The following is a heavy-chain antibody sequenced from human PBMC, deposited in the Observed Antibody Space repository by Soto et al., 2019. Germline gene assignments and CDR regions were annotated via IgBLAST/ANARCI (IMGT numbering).Heavy chain of an antibody. J-gene: IGHJ4*02. D-gene: IGHD3-3*01. CDR1: GFTFSSYA. V-gene: IGHV3-23*01. CDR3: AKIPYYDFWSGYSQYYFDY. CDR2: MSGSGGST. Sequence: EVQLLESGGGLVQPGGSLRLSCAASGFTFSSYAMSWVRQAPGKGLEWVSAMSGSGGSTYYADSVKGRFTISRDNSKSTLYLQMNSLRAEDTAVYYCAKIPYYDFWSGYSQYYFDYWGQGTLVTVSS.